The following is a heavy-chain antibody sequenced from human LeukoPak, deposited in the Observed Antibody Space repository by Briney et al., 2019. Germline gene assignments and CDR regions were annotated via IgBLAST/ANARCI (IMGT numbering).Heavy chain of an antibody. CDR2: ISPSSSYI. CDR3: ARDRYSTSSDAFDI. D-gene: IGHD6-13*01. CDR1: GFTFSTYN. Sequence: PGGSQRLSCAASGFTFSTYNINWVRQAPGKGLEWVSSISPSSSYIYYADSVKGRFTISRDNAKNSLYLQMNSLRAEDTAVYYCARDRYSTSSDAFDIQGQGTMVTVSS. J-gene: IGHJ3*02. V-gene: IGHV3-21*01.